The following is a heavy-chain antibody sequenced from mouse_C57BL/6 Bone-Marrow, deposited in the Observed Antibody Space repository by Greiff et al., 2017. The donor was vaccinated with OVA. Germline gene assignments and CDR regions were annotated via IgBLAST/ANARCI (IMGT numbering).Heavy chain of an antibody. CDR2: ISYDGSN. V-gene: IGHV3-6*01. CDR3: ARDLGRGRYFDV. J-gene: IGHJ1*03. D-gene: IGHD4-1*01. CDR1: GYSITSGYY. Sequence: EVKLMESGPGLVKPSQSLSLTCSVTGYSITSGYYWNWIRQFPGNKLEWMGYISYDGSNNYNPSLKNRISITRDTSKNQFFLKLNSVTTEDTATYYCARDLGRGRYFDVWGTGTTVTVSS.